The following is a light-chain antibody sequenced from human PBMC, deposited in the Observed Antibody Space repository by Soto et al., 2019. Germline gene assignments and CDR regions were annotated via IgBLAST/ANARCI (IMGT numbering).Light chain of an antibody. Sequence: EIVLTQSPGTLSLSPGERATLSCRASQSVSSSYLAWYQQKPGQAPRLLIYDASRATGIPDRFSGSWSGTDFTLTITRLEPEDVAVYYCQHYGTSALFGPGTKVDI. V-gene: IGKV3-20*01. CDR1: QSVSSSY. CDR2: DAS. CDR3: QHYGTSAL. J-gene: IGKJ3*01.